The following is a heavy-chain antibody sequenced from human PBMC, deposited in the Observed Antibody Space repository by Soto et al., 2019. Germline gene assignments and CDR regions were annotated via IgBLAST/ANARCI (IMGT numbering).Heavy chain of an antibody. CDR2: IYYSGST. D-gene: IGHD3-9*01. CDR1: GGSISSSSYY. J-gene: IGHJ5*02. V-gene: IGHV4-39*01. Sequence: SETLSLTCTVSGGSISSSSYYWGWIRQPPGKGLEWIGSIYYSGSTYYNPSLKSRVTISVDTSKNQFSLKLSSVTAADTAVYYCARPIDGWFDPWGQGTLVTVSS. CDR3: ARPIDGWFDP.